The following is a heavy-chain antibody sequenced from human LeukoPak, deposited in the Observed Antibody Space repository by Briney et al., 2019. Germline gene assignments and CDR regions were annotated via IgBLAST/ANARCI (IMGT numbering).Heavy chain of an antibody. V-gene: IGHV4-59*08. Sequence: PSETLSLTCTVSGGSISSYYWSWIRQPPGKGLEWIGYIYYSGSTNYNPSLKSRVTISVDTSKNQFSLKLSSVTAADTAVYFCARLYGSGYHYYGMDAWGQGTTVTVSS. CDR3: ARLYGSGYHYYGMDA. CDR1: GGSISSYY. CDR2: IYYSGST. J-gene: IGHJ6*02. D-gene: IGHD3-22*01.